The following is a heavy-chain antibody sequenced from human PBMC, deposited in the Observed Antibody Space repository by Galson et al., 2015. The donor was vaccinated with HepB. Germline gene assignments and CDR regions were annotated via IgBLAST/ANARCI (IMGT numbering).Heavy chain of an antibody. V-gene: IGHV3-23*01. CDR2: ISAGGGET. Sequence: SLRLSCAASGFTFASSGMSWVRQAPGKGLEWVSLISAGGGETRYADSVKGRFTVSRDNSKNTLYPQMSSLRAEDTAIYYCARSEVTTVVTDFDSWGQGTLVTVSS. CDR1: GFTFASSG. CDR3: ARSEVTTVVTDFDS. D-gene: IGHD4-23*01. J-gene: IGHJ4*02.